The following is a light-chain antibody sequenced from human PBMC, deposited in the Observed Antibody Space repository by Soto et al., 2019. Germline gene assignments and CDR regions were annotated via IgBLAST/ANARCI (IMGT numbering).Light chain of an antibody. CDR2: DAS. V-gene: IGKV3-11*01. CDR1: QSVSSY. Sequence: EIVLTQSPATLSLSPGERATLSCRASQSVSSYLAWYQQKPGQAPRLLIYDASNRATGIPARFSGSGSGTDFTLTISSLATEDFAVYYCQQRSNWPWTFGQGSKVEIK. CDR3: QQRSNWPWT. J-gene: IGKJ1*01.